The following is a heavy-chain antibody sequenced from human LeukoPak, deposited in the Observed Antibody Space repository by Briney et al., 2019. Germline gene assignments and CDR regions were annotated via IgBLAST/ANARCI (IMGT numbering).Heavy chain of an antibody. CDR1: GFTFSSYA. D-gene: IGHD4-17*01. CDR2: ISYDGSNK. V-gene: IGHV3-30-3*01. Sequence: GRSLRLCCAASGFTFSSYAIHWVRQAPGKGLEWVAVISYDGSNKYYADSVKGRFTISRDNSKNTLYLQMNSLRAEDTAVYYCARETGSAVGSTDFDYWGQGTLVTVSS. J-gene: IGHJ4*02. CDR3: ARETGSAVGSTDFDY.